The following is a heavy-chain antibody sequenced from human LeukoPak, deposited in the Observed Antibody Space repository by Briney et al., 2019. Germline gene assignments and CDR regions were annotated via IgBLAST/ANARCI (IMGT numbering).Heavy chain of an antibody. CDR3: ARVNVGDIHTDY. Sequence: SVKVSCQGSGGTFSCYVISRVRQARGQGLEWMGGIIPIVGTANNAQKFQGRVTITADQSTSTAYKELSSLRSEDTAVYYCARVNVGDIHTDYWGQGTPVTVSS. J-gene: IGHJ4*02. CDR1: GGTFSCYV. CDR2: IIPIVGTA. D-gene: IGHD1-26*01. V-gene: IGHV1-69*01.